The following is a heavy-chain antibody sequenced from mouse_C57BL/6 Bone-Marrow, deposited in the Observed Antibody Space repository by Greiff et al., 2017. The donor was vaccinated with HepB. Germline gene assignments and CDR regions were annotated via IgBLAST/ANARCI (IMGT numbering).Heavy chain of an antibody. J-gene: IGHJ3*01. CDR2: IYPGSGST. Sequence: VQLQQPGAELVKPGASVKMSCKASGYTFTSYWITWVKQRPGKGLEWIGDIYPGSGSTNYNEKFKSKATLTVDTSSSTAYMQLSSLTSEDSAVYYCANFYYDFDGWFAYWGQGTLVTVSA. V-gene: IGHV1-55*01. D-gene: IGHD2-4*01. CDR3: ANFYYDFDGWFAY. CDR1: GYTFTSYW.